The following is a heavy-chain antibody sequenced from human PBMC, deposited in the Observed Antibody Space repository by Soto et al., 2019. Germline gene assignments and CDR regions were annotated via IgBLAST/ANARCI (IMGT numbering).Heavy chain of an antibody. CDR3: ATSSGSGSRAFDF. D-gene: IGHD3-10*01. J-gene: IGHJ4*02. V-gene: IGHV1-69*04. Sequence: QVQLVQSGAEVKRPGSSVKVSCKASGDTFNFYSINWVRQAPGLGLEWMGRVNPILSMSNYAQRFQGRVTMTAAKSTSTAYMELSGLRSADTAIFYCATSSGSGSRAFDFWGQGALVTVSS. CDR1: GDTFNFYS. CDR2: VNPILSMS.